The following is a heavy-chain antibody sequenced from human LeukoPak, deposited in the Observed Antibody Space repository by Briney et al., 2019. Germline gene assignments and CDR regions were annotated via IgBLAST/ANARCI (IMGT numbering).Heavy chain of an antibody. V-gene: IGHV5-51*01. Sequence: GESLKISCKGSGYSFTSYWIGWVRQMPGKGLEWMGIIYPGDSDTRYSPSFQGQVTISADKSISTAYLQWSSLKASDTAMYYCARQMSSRIAAAGVYYYYYYGMDVWGQGTTVTVSS. D-gene: IGHD6-13*01. CDR3: ARQMSSRIAAAGVYYYYYYGMDV. CDR2: IYPGDSDT. CDR1: GYSFTSYW. J-gene: IGHJ6*02.